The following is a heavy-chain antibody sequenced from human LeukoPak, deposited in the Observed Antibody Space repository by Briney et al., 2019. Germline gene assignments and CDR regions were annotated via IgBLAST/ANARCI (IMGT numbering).Heavy chain of an antibody. D-gene: IGHD3-10*01. J-gene: IGHJ4*02. V-gene: IGHV3-23*01. Sequence: GGSLRLSCAASGFTFSSYAMSWVRQAPGKGLEWVSAISGSGGSTYYADSVKGRFTISRDNSKNTLYLQMNSLRAEDTAVYYCPKLKEDFITMVRGVLFDYWGQGTLVTVSS. CDR1: GFTFSSYA. CDR2: ISGSGGST. CDR3: PKLKEDFITMVRGVLFDY.